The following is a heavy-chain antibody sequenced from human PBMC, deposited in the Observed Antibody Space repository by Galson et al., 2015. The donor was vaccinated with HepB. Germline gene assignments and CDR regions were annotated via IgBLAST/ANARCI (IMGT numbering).Heavy chain of an antibody. V-gene: IGHV3-11*01. CDR2: ITSTSRTA. Sequence: SLRLSCAASGFTFSGYYMSWIRQAPGKGLEWISSITSTSRTAWYADSVKGRFTISRDNTGDSLFLEINSLRVDDTAVYYCANYVRRTVRHCGQGTT. CDR1: GFTFSGYY. D-gene: IGHD3-16*01. CDR3: ANYVRRTVRH. J-gene: IGHJ6*02.